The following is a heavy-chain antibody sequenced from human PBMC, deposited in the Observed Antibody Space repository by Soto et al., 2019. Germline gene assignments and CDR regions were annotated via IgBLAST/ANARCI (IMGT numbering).Heavy chain of an antibody. V-gene: IGHV3-9*01. Sequence: GGSLRLSCAVSGFTFDDNAMHWVRQAPEKGLEWVSGINWKSDIGYADSVKGRFTISRDNAENSLYLRMNSLRAEDTALYYCAISQDRGGRTTFIYWGQGTQVTVSS. CDR2: INWKSDI. J-gene: IGHJ4*02. CDR1: GFTFDDNA. D-gene: IGHD3-16*01. CDR3: AISQDRGGRTTFIY.